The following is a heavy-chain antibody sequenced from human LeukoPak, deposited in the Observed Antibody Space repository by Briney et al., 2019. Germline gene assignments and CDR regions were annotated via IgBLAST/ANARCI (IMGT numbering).Heavy chain of an antibody. D-gene: IGHD6-6*01. CDR2: ISYDGSNK. J-gene: IGHJ4*02. CDR3: VRDSRQSTGRHFDY. V-gene: IGHV3-30-3*01. CDR1: GFTFSSYA. Sequence: QPGGSLRLSCAASGFTFSSYAMHWVRQAPGKGLEWVAVISYDGSNKYYADSEKGRFTISRDNSKNTLYLQMDSLRAEDTAIYYCVRDSRQSTGRHFDYWGQGTLVTVSS.